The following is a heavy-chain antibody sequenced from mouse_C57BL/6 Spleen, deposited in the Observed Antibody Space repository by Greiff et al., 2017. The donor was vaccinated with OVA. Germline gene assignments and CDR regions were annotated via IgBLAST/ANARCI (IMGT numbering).Heavy chain of an antibody. CDR3: ARHDYYDYDAYFDY. Sequence: ELQLVESGGDLVKPGGSLKLSCAASGFTFSSYGMSWVRQTPDKRLEWVATISSGGSYTYYPDSVKGRFTISRDNAKNTLYLQMSSLKSEDTAMYYCARHDYYDYDAYFDYWGQGTTLTVSS. V-gene: IGHV5-6*01. D-gene: IGHD2-4*01. CDR1: GFTFSSYG. J-gene: IGHJ2*01. CDR2: ISSGGSYT.